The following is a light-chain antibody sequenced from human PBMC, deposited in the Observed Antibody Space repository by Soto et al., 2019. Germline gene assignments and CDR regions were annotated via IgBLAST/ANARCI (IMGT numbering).Light chain of an antibody. CDR2: GAS. CDR3: HQYGSSPAT. V-gene: IGKV3-20*01. CDR1: QSVSSSY. Sequence: EIALTQSPGTLSLSPGERATLSCRASQSVSSSYLAWYQLKPGQAPRLLMYGASSRATGIPDRISGRGSGTDFTLTISRLEPEDFAVYYCHQYGSSPATFGQGTEVEIK. J-gene: IGKJ1*01.